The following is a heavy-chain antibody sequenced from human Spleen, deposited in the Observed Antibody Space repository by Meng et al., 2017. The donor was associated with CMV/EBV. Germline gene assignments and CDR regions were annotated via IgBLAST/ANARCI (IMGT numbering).Heavy chain of an antibody. D-gene: IGHD3-9*01. CDR2: ISSSSSYI. V-gene: IGHV3-21*01. CDR3: ARDLTPSRDDVFTGYSRVYYYYGMDV. CDR1: GFTFSSYS. J-gene: IGHJ6*02. Sequence: GESLKISCAASGFTFSSYSMNWVRQAPGKGLEWVSSISSSSSYIYYADSVKGRFTISRDNAKNSLYLQMNSLRAEDTAVYYCARDLTPSRDDVFTGYSRVYYYYGMDVWGQGTTVTVSS.